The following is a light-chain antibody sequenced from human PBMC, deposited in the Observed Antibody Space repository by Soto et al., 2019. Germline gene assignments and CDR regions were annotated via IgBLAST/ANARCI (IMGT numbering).Light chain of an antibody. CDR1: QSVLYSSNNKNY. CDR3: QQYYNTPLT. J-gene: IGKJ4*01. Sequence: DIVMTQSPDSLAVSLGERATIDCKSSQSVLYSSNNKNYLAWYQQKAGQPPKLLIYWASTRESGVPGRFSGSGSGTDFTLTISSLQAEDVAVYYCQQYYNTPLTFGGGTKVDIK. CDR2: WAS. V-gene: IGKV4-1*01.